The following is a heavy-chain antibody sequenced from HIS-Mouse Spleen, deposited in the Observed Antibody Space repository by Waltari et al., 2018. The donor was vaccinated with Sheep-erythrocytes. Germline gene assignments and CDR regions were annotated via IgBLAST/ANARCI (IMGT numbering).Heavy chain of an antibody. D-gene: IGHD1-1*01. CDR3: AKDIGTGLSYGMDV. CDR2: ISWNSGSI. V-gene: IGHV3-9*01. J-gene: IGHJ6*02. CDR1: GFTLDDYA. Sequence: EVQLVESGGGLVQPGRSLRLSCAASGFTLDDYAMHWVRQAPGKGLEWVSGISWNSGSIGYADSVKGRFTISRDNAKNSLYLQMNSLRAEDTALYYCAKDIGTGLSYGMDVWGQGTTVTVSS.